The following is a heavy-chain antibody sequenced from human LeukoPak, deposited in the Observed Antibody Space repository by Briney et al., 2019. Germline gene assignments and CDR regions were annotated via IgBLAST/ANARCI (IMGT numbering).Heavy chain of an antibody. CDR3: ARDYYGFF. V-gene: IGHV4-34*01. CDR2: INHSGST. D-gene: IGHD3-10*01. Sequence: SQTLSLTCAVDSGSFSGYYCRWVRQPPGKGLEWTGEINHSGSTNYNPSLKSRVTISVDTSKNQFSLKLSSVTAADTAVYYCARDYYGFFWDQGTTVTVSS. CDR1: SGSFSGYY. J-gene: IGHJ6*02.